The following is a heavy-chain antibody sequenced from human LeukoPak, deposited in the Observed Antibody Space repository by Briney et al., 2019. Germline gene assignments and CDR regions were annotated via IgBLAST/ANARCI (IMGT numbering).Heavy chain of an antibody. D-gene: IGHD5-12*01. CDR1: GYTFTSYD. CDR3: AKAGIVATMNADWFDP. Sequence: GASVKVSCKASGYTFTSYDINWVRQATGQGLEWVGWMNPNSGNTGYAQKFRGRVTMTRDTSISTAYMELSSLRSEDTAVYYCAKAGIVATMNADWFDPWGQGTLVTVSS. CDR2: MNPNSGNT. J-gene: IGHJ5*02. V-gene: IGHV1-8*01.